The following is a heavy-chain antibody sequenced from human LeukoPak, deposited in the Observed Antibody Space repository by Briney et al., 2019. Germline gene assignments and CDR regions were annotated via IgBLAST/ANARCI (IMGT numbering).Heavy chain of an antibody. Sequence: SETLSLTCSVSGVCISSYYWSWSRQPPGKGLEWIGYMYYSGNTKYNPSLKSRVAISVDTSKNQFSLKLTSVTAADTAVYYCARAFTSGSFDYWGQGTLVTVSS. D-gene: IGHD3-16*01. CDR2: MYYSGNT. CDR1: GVCISSYY. J-gene: IGHJ4*02. CDR3: ARAFTSGSFDY. V-gene: IGHV4-59*13.